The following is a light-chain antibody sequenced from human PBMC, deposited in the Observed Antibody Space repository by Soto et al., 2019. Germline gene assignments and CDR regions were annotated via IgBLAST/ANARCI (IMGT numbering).Light chain of an antibody. CDR2: LVS. J-gene: IGKJ2*01. CDR3: MQALEPPYH. CDR1: QSLLHRTGYMH. V-gene: IGKV2-28*01. Sequence: DIVMTHSPLSLPVTPGEPASISCRSSQSLLHRTGYMHLDWYLQKPGQSPQLLIYLVSNRASGVPHRFSGSEAGTDFILKISRLETEDVGVYYYMQALEPPYHLGPGTQLEI.